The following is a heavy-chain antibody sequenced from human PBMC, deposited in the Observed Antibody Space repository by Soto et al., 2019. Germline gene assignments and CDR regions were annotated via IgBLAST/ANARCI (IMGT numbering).Heavy chain of an antibody. CDR1: RPTLYNYY. CDR3: ANRNYYHSSGYTYPYFDF. V-gene: IGHV3-23*01. D-gene: IGHD3-22*01. J-gene: IGHJ4*02. Sequence: GRGLTPSRAAPRPTLYNYYLTSVRPAPGKGVDWVSTISGSGGSTYYADSVKGRFTISRDNSKNTVYLQMNSLRVEDTAVYYCANRNYYHSSGYTYPYFDFWGRGTLVTVSS. CDR2: ISGSGGST.